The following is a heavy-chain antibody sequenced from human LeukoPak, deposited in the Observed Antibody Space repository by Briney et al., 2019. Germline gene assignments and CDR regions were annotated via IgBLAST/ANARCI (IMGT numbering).Heavy chain of an antibody. CDR1: GYSFNSYD. D-gene: IGHD5-12*01. CDR3: ARVRTSGYPYADY. Sequence: ASVKVSCKASGYSFNSYDINWVRQATGQGLEWMGWMNPNSGNRGYAQRFVGRVTMSTNTSINTVYMELNSLEAEATALYYCARVRTSGYPYADYWGQGTLVTVSS. J-gene: IGHJ4*02. V-gene: IGHV1-8*01. CDR2: MNPNSGNR.